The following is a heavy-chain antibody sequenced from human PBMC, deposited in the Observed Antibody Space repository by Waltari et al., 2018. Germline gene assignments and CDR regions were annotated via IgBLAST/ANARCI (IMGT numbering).Heavy chain of an antibody. Sequence: QVQLVESGGGVVQPGGSLRLSCAASGFTFTTYGMHWVRQAPGKGLEWVAFIRNDGGRTDYADSAKGRFTISRDNSKNTLYLQMNSLRADDTAVYYCAKGLTGWFFDHWGQGTLVTVSS. D-gene: IGHD6-19*01. V-gene: IGHV3-30*02. J-gene: IGHJ4*02. CDR3: AKGLTGWFFDH. CDR1: GFTFTTYG. CDR2: IRNDGGRT.